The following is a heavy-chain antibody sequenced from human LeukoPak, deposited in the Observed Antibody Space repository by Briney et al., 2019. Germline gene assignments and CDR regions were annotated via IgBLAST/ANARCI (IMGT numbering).Heavy chain of an antibody. CDR3: ARGEPAAGRFDY. CDR2: ISSSSSSTI. Sequence: GGSLRLYCAASGFTFSSYSMNWVREAPGKGLEWVSYISSSSSSTIYYADSVKGRITIFRDHAKNSLYLQMNSLRAEDTAVYYCARGEPAAGRFDYWGQGTLVTVSS. D-gene: IGHD6-13*01. J-gene: IGHJ4*02. V-gene: IGHV3-48*01. CDR1: GFTFSSYS.